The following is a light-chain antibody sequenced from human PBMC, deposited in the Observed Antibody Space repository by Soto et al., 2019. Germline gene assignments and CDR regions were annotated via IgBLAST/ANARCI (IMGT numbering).Light chain of an antibody. CDR1: QGISSY. CDR2: GAS. Sequence: DIQLTQSPSFLSASVGDRVTITCRASQGISSYLAWYQQRPGKAPELLIYGASTLQSGVPSRFSGGGSGTEFTLTISSLQPEDFATYYCQQVMTYPQTFDQGTTVEIK. J-gene: IGKJ1*01. CDR3: QQVMTYPQT. V-gene: IGKV1-9*01.